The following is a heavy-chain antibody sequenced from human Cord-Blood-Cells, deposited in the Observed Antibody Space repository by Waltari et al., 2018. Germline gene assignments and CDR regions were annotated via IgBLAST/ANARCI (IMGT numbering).Heavy chain of an antibody. Sequence: QVQLVESGGGVVQPGRSLRLSCAASGFTFSSYAMHWVRTAPGKGLEWVAVISKDGSNKYYADSVKGRFTISRDNSKNTLYLQMNSLRAEDTAVYYCARRYSGSYYAFDIWGQGTMVTVSS. J-gene: IGHJ3*02. CDR2: ISKDGSNK. D-gene: IGHD1-26*01. CDR3: ARRYSGSYYAFDI. V-gene: IGHV3-30-3*01. CDR1: GFTFSSYA.